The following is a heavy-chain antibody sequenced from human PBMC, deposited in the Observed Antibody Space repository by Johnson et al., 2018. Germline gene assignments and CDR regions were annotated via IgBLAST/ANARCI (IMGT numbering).Heavy chain of an antibody. J-gene: IGHJ6*03. CDR1: GFTFSSYA. CDR3: ARGIDCSSTSCYAWLSLDYYYYRDV. D-gene: IGHD2-2*01. V-gene: IGHV3-30-3*01. Sequence: QVQLVQSGGGVVQPGRSLRLSCAASGFTFSSYAMHWVRQAPGKGLEWVAVISYDVSNKYYAASVKGRFTISRDNSKNTLYLQMNSLRAEDTAGYYCARGIDCSSTSCYAWLSLDYYYYRDVWGKGTTVTVSS. CDR2: ISYDVSNK.